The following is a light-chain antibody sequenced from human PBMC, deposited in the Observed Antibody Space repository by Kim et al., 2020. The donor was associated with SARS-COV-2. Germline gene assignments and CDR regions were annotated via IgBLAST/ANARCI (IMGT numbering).Light chain of an antibody. Sequence: VSPGERAPRSCRASKSINSNLAWYQQKPGQSPRLVIYGASKRATGIPARFSGSGSGTEFTLTVSSLQSEDFAVYYCQQANYWPRTFGQGTKVDIK. V-gene: IGKV3-15*01. J-gene: IGKJ1*01. CDR2: GAS. CDR1: KSINSN. CDR3: QQANYWPRT.